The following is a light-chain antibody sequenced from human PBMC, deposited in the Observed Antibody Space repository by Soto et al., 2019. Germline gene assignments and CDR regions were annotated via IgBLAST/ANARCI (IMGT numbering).Light chain of an antibody. CDR3: QLYESYSPWT. Sequence: DNRMAERRAGQAACLGDRATITCRASQSISSWLAWYQQKPGKAPKLLIYDASTLQSGVPSRYSGSGSGTEFTLTISNLQPDDFATYDDQLYESYSPWTFRQGTKVDIK. J-gene: IGKJ1*01. CDR2: DAS. V-gene: IGKV1-5*01. CDR1: QSISSW.